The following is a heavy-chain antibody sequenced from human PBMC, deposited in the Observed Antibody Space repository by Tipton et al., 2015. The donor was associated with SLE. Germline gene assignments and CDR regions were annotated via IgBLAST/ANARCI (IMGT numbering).Heavy chain of an antibody. J-gene: IGHJ6*02. CDR2: ISSSSSAI. Sequence: SLRLSCAASGFTFSRYSMNWVRQAPGKGLEWVSYISSSSSAIYYADSVKGRFTISRDNAKNSLYLQMNGLRAEDTAVYYCAREAEYSSSSGYYYNGMDVWGQGTTVTVSS. CDR3: AREAEYSSSSGYYYNGMDV. V-gene: IGHV3-48*01. CDR1: GFTFSRYS. D-gene: IGHD6-6*01.